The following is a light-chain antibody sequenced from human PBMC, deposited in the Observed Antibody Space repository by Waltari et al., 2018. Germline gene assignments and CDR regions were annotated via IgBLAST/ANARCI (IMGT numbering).Light chain of an antibody. CDR1: QDISNN. J-gene: IGKJ4*01. CDR2: KAS. CDR3: QHGYGAPPT. Sequence: DIQMTQSPSSLSASVGDRVTITCQASQDISNNVAWYQQKPGKVSKLLIYKASTLHSGVPSRFSGSGSATHFTLTISSLQPEDFATYFCQHGYGAPPTFGGGTKVEI. V-gene: IGKV1-16*01.